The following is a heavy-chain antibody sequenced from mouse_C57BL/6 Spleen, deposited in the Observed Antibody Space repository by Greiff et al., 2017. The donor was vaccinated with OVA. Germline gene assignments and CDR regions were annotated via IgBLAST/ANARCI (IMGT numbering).Heavy chain of an antibody. CDR2: IYPRSGNT. J-gene: IGHJ1*03. V-gene: IGHV1-81*01. CDR1: GYTFTSYG. Sequence: QVQLQQSGAELARPGASVKLSCKASGYTFTSYGISWVKQRTGQGLEWIGEIYPRSGNTYYNEKFKGKATLTADKSSSTAYMELRSLTSEDSAVYFCAREGFITTVVEDWYFDVWGTGTTVTVSS. CDR3: AREGFITTVVEDWYFDV. D-gene: IGHD1-1*01.